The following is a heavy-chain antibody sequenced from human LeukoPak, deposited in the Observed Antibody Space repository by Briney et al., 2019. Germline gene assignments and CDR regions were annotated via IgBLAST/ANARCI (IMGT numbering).Heavy chain of an antibody. CDR2: ISRSGDNT. J-gene: IGHJ4*02. CDR3: ARLYGDHGDS. Sequence: GGSLSLSCAASGFTFSSYTISWVRQAPGKGLEWVSAISRSGDNTYYADSVEGRFTISRDNSKNTLYLQMNSLRAEDTAVFYCARLYGDHGDSWGQGTLVTVSS. CDR1: GFTFSSYT. D-gene: IGHD4-17*01. V-gene: IGHV3-23*01.